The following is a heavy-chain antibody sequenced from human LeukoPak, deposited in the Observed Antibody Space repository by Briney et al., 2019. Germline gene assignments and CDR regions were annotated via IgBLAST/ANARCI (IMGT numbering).Heavy chain of an antibody. V-gene: IGHV3-74*01. Sequence: PGGSLRLSCAASGFTFSSYWMHWVRQAPGKGLVWVSRINSDGSSTSYADSVKGRFTIYRDNARNSLYLQMNRLRADDTAVYYCARDSPGSSRFYHYYGLDVWGQGTTVTVSS. D-gene: IGHD6-6*01. J-gene: IGHJ6*02. CDR2: INSDGSST. CDR3: ARDSPGSSRFYHYYGLDV. CDR1: GFTFSSYW.